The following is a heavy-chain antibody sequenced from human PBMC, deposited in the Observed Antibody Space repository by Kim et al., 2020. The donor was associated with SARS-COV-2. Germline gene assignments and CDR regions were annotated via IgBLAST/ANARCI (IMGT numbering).Heavy chain of an antibody. CDR3: ARLTTAAAGFNWYFDL. Sequence: SLKRRVTISVDTSKNQFSLKLSSVTAADTAVYYCARLTTAAAGFNWYFDLWGRGTLVTVSS. V-gene: IGHV4-39*01. D-gene: IGHD6-13*01. J-gene: IGHJ2*01.